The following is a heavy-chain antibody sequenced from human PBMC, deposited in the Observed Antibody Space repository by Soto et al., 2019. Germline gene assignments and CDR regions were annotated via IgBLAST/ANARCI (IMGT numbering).Heavy chain of an antibody. Sequence: SQTISLSYSVSEGTISDLSDCWSRNRQPPGKGLEWIGSMYYSGSTYYNPSLKSRVTISVDTSKNQFSLKLSSLRSEDTAVYYCGRGSGLHWFDPWGQGTLVTVSS. CDR3: GRGSGLHWFDP. D-gene: IGHD3-10*01. V-gene: IGHV4-39*01. J-gene: IGHJ5*02. CDR1: EGTISDLSDC. CDR2: MYYSGST.